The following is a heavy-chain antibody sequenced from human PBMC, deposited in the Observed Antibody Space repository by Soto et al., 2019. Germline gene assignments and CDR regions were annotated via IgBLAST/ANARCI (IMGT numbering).Heavy chain of an antibody. CDR1: GGTFSSYA. J-gene: IGHJ4*02. CDR3: ARDGSGYYFDY. Sequence: QVQLVQSGAEVKKPGSSVKVSCKASGGTFSSYAISWVRQAPGQGLEWMGGIIPIFGTANYAQKFQGRVKITADKSTSTAYMERSSLRSEDTAVYYCARDGSGYYFDYWGQGTLVTVSS. V-gene: IGHV1-69*06. CDR2: IIPIFGTA. D-gene: IGHD3-3*01.